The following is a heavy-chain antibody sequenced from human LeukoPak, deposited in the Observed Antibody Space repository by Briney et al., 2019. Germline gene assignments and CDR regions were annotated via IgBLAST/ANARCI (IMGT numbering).Heavy chain of an antibody. D-gene: IGHD3-10*01. J-gene: IGHJ4*02. Sequence: SGGSLRLSCAASGFAFSDSSMNWVRQAPGKGLEWVSSISTTSSYIYYADSVKGRFTISRDNAKNSLFLQMDSLRAEDTAVYHCAREGSSPIWGQGTLVTVSS. CDR3: AREGSSPI. CDR1: GFAFSDSS. CDR2: ISTTSSYI. V-gene: IGHV3-21*01.